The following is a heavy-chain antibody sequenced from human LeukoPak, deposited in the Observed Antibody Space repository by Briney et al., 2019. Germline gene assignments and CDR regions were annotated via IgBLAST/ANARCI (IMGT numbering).Heavy chain of an antibody. Sequence: PGGSLRLSCAASGFTFSSYWMSWVRQAPGKGLEWVANIKQDGSDKYYVDSLKGRFTISRDNAKNSLYLQMNSLRAEDTAVYYCAKDPEPSGSSPGIDYWGQGTLVTVSS. V-gene: IGHV3-7*01. CDR1: GFTFSSYW. D-gene: IGHD1-26*01. CDR2: IKQDGSDK. J-gene: IGHJ4*02. CDR3: AKDPEPSGSSPGIDY.